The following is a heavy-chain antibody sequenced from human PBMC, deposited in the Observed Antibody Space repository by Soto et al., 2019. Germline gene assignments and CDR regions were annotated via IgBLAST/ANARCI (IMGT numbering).Heavy chain of an antibody. CDR1: RFTFSSYE. CDR2: ISSSGSTI. CDR3: ARAVKSEVIEAYYYYGMDV. V-gene: IGHV3-48*03. Sequence: GGSLRLSCAASRFTFSSYEMNWVRQAPGKGLEWVSYISSSGSTIYYADSVKGRFTISRDNAKNSLSLQMNSLRAEDTAVYYCARAVKSEVIEAYYYYGMDVWGQGTTVTVSS. J-gene: IGHJ6*02. D-gene: IGHD3-10*01.